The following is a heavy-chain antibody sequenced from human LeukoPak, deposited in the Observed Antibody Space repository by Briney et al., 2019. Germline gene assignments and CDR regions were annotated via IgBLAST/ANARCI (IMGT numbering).Heavy chain of an antibody. CDR1: GGSISSGGYY. CDR3: ARTSGDKEPDY. Sequence: SETLSLTCTVSGGSISSGGYYWSWIRQPPGKGLEWIGYIYHSGSTYYNPSLKSRVTISVDRSKNQFSLKLSSVTAAGTAVYYCARTSGDKEPDYWGQGTLVTVSS. D-gene: IGHD1-14*01. CDR2: IYHSGST. J-gene: IGHJ4*02. V-gene: IGHV4-30-2*01.